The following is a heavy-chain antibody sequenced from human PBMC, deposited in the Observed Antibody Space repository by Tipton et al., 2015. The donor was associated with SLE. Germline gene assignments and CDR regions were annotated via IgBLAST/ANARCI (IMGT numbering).Heavy chain of an antibody. J-gene: IGHJ3*02. CDR3: ARAPIGYYDFWSGRAFDI. CDR2: IYTSGST. Sequence: TLSFTCTVSGGSISSGSYYWSWIRQPAGKGLEWIGRIYTSGSTNYNPSLKSRVTISVDTSKNQFSLKLSSVTAADTAVYYCARAPIGYYDFWSGRAFDIWGQGTMVTVSS. D-gene: IGHD3-3*01. V-gene: IGHV4-61*02. CDR1: GGSISSGSYY.